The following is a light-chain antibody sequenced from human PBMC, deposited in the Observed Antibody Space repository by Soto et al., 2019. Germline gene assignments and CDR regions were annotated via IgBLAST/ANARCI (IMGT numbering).Light chain of an antibody. J-gene: IGLJ2*01. CDR3: SSYTNTSPLVL. Sequence: QSALTQPASVSGSPGQSITISCTGTSGDVGGYNFVSWYQQHPGKAPKLIIYEVSNRPSGVSNRFSGSKSGNSASLTISGRQPEDEADYYCSSYTNTSPLVLFGGGTKLTVL. CDR1: SGDVGGYNF. CDR2: EVS. V-gene: IGLV2-14*01.